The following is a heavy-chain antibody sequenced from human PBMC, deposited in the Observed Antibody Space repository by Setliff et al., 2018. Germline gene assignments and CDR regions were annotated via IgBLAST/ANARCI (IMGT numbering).Heavy chain of an antibody. D-gene: IGHD5-18*01. CDR2: ISDSSTVI. CDR3: AKLVWLTTWYYMGV. Sequence: GGSLRLSCAASGFTFSSYSMNWVRQAPGKGLEWVSYISDSSTVIQYGDSVKGRFTISRDNARNSLYLQMNSLRAEDTAVYYCAKLVWLTTWYYMGVWGKGTTVTVSS. CDR1: GFTFSSYS. V-gene: IGHV3-48*04. J-gene: IGHJ6*03.